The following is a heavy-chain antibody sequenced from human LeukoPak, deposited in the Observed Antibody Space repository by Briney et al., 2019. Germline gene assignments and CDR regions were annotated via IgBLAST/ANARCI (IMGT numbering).Heavy chain of an antibody. Sequence: ASVKVSCKAPGGTFSSYAISWVRQAPGQGLEWMGRINPNSGGTNYAQKFQGRVTMTRDTSISTAYMELSRLRSDDTAVYYCARGGDIVVVPVTDYWGQGTLVTVSS. CDR2: INPNSGGT. V-gene: IGHV1-2*06. CDR1: GGTFSSYA. CDR3: ARGGDIVVVPVTDY. D-gene: IGHD2-2*01. J-gene: IGHJ4*02.